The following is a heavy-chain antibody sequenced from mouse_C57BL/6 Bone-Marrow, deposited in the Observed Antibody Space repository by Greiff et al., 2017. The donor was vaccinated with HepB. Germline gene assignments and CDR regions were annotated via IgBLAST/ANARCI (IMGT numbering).Heavy chain of an antibody. CDR2: IDPSDSYT. CDR1: GYTFTSYW. CDR3: EKWRAY. J-gene: IGHJ3*01. V-gene: IGHV1-69*01. Sequence: QVQLQQSGAELVMPGASVKLSCKASGYTFTSYWMHWVKQRPGQGLEWIGEIDPSDSYTNYNQKFKGKSTLTVDKSSSTAYMQLSSLTSEDSAVYYCEKWRAYWGQGTLVTVSS.